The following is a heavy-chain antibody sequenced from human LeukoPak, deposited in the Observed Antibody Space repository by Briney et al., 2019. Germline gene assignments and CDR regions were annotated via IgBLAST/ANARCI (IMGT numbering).Heavy chain of an antibody. CDR3: AKAELGILGDYFDY. J-gene: IGHJ4*02. CDR1: GFTFSSYA. V-gene: IGHV3-23*01. D-gene: IGHD7-27*01. CDR2: VNDGGDNT. Sequence: GGSLRLSCSASGFTFSSYAMSWVRQAPGKGLEWVSSVNDGGDNTYYADYLRGRFTVSRDNSRNTLWLQMNSLRAEDTAIYYCAKAELGILGDYFDYWGQGTLVTVSS.